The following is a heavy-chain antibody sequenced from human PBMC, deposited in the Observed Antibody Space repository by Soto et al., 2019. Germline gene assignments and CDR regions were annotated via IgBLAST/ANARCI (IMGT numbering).Heavy chain of an antibody. V-gene: IGHV4-4*02. CDR2: IYYSGST. D-gene: IGHD3-10*01. CDR1: GGSISSSNW. CDR3: ARRWGGTFDI. J-gene: IGHJ3*02. Sequence: SETLSLTCAVSGGSISSSNWWSWVRQPPGKGLEWIGYIYYSGSTNYNPPLKSRVTISVDTSKNQFSLKLSSVTAADTAVYYCARRWGGTFDIWGQGTMVTVSS.